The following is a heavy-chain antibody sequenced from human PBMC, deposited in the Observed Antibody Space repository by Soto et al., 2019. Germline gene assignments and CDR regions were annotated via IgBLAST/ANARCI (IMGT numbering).Heavy chain of an antibody. CDR3: ARPHYDSNTFYSFLDY. D-gene: IGHD3-22*01. V-gene: IGHV4-34*12. Sequence: QVQLQQWGAGLLKPSETLSLTCAVYDGSFSGYYWIWIRQTPGKGLEWIGEIFHGGSTNYSPSLKSRVTISVDTSKNQFSLELSSVTAADTAVYFCARPHYDSNTFYSFLDYWVQGTLVTVAS. CDR1: DGSFSGYY. CDR2: IFHGGST. J-gene: IGHJ4*02.